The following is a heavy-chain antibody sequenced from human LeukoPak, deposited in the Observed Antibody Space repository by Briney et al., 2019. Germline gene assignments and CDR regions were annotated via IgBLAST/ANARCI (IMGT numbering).Heavy chain of an antibody. CDR3: AKQVGSCSDSRCYSPY. Sequence: GGSLRLSCAASGFTFSSSAMSWVRQAPGKGLEWVSAISNNGGYTYYADSVQGRFTISRDNSKSTLCLQMNSLRAEDTAVYYCAKQVGSCSDSRCYSPYWGQGTLVTVSP. CDR1: GFTFSSSA. J-gene: IGHJ4*02. D-gene: IGHD2-15*01. V-gene: IGHV3-23*01. CDR2: ISNNGGYT.